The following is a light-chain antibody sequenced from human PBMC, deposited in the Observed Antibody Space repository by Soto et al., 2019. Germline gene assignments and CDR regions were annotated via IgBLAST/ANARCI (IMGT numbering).Light chain of an antibody. CDR1: QGIRDF. V-gene: IGKV1-9*01. CDR3: QQFNVYPLT. J-gene: IGKJ4*01. Sequence: DIQLTQSPSFLSASVGDRVTITCRASQGIRDFLAWYQQKPGKAPKLLIYAASTLQAGVPTRFSGFASGTEFTLTINNLQPADSATYYCQQFNVYPLTFRGGTKVEIK. CDR2: AAS.